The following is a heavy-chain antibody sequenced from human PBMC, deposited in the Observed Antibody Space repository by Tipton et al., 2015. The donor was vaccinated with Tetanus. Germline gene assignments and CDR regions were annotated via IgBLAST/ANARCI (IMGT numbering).Heavy chain of an antibody. CDR1: GFNFHSYS. D-gene: IGHD3-16*01. CDR2: FSTYRKAI. CDR3: ARDLSYYDYIWGGDRDRYFDL. J-gene: IGHJ2*01. Sequence: SLRLSCAGSGFNFHSYSMNWVRQAPGKGLEWIACFSTYRKAIYYADAVKGRFTISRDNAKNTLFLQMSSLTDEDTAVYYSARDLSYYDYIWGGDRDRYFDLWGRGTLVTVSS. V-gene: IGHV3-48*02.